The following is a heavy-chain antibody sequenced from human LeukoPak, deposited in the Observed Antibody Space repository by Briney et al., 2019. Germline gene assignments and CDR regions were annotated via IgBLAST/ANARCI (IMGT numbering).Heavy chain of an antibody. CDR1: GYSFTSYW. V-gene: IGHV5-51*01. Sequence: GESLKIPCKGSGYSFTSYWIGWVRQMPGKGLEWMGIIYPGDSDTRYSPSFQGQVTISADKSISTAYLQWGSLKASDTAMYYCARSPRILGFDYWGQGTLVTVSS. CDR3: ARSPRILGFDY. D-gene: IGHD2-15*01. J-gene: IGHJ4*02. CDR2: IYPGDSDT.